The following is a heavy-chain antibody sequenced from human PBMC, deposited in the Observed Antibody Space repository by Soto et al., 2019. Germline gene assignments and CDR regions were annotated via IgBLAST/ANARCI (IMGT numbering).Heavy chain of an antibody. Sequence: GGSLRLSCAASGFTFGSYGMHWVRQAPGKGLEWVAVISYDGSNKYYADSVKGRFTISRDNSKNTLYLQMNSLRAEDTAVYYCAKEDIVLVPPAMGLGYWGQGTLVTVSS. J-gene: IGHJ4*02. V-gene: IGHV3-30*18. D-gene: IGHD2-2*01. CDR1: GFTFGSYG. CDR3: AKEDIVLVPPAMGLGY. CDR2: ISYDGSNK.